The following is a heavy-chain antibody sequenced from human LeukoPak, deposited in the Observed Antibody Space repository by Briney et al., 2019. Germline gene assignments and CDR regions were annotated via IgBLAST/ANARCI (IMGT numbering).Heavy chain of an antibody. CDR2: ISAYNGNT. CDR3: ARAVSTRVGGVMSY. Sequence: EASVKVSCKASGYTFTSYGISWVRQAPGQGLEWMGWISAYNGNTNYAQKLQGRVTMTTDTSTSTAYMELRSLRSDDTAVYYCARAVSTRVGGVMSYWGQGTLVTVSS. V-gene: IGHV1-18*01. CDR1: GYTFTSYG. J-gene: IGHJ4*02. D-gene: IGHD3-16*01.